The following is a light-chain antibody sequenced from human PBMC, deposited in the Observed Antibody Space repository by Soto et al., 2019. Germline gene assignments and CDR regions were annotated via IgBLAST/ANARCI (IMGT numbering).Light chain of an antibody. CDR3: TSFTTTSTVL. CDR2: DVS. Sequence: QSALTQPASVSGSPGQSIIISCTGTSSDVGAYSYVSWYQHHPGKAPKLMIFDVSNRPSGVSNRFSGSKSGNTASLTISGLQAEDEADYYCTSFTTTSTVLFGGGTKVTVL. J-gene: IGLJ2*01. CDR1: SSDVGAYSY. V-gene: IGLV2-14*03.